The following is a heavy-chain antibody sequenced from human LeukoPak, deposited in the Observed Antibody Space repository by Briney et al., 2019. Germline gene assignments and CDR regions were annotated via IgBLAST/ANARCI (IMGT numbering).Heavy chain of an antibody. D-gene: IGHD6-13*01. CDR3: TRVGAVAAAGFDY. CDR1: GDSFSSNSAA. V-gene: IGHV6-1*01. CDR2: TYFRSNWKN. Sequence: SQTLSLTCAIFGDSFSSNSAAWNWIRQSPLRGLEWLGRTYFRSNWKNDYAVSVKGRITINPDTSKNQDSLHLNSVTPEDTAVYYCTRVGAVAAAGFDYWGQGTLVTVSS. J-gene: IGHJ4*02.